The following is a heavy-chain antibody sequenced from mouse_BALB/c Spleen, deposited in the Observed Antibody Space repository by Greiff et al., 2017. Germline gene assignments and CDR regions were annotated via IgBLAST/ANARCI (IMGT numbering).Heavy chain of an antibody. CDR2: ISSGGST. CDR1: GFTFSSYA. D-gene: IGHD2-3*01. V-gene: IGHV5-6-5*01. J-gene: IGHJ1*01. Sequence: EVKLMESGGGLVKPGGSLKLSCAASGFTFSSYAMSWVRQTPEKRLEWVASISSGGSTYYPDSVKGRFTISRDNARNILYLQMSSLRSEDTAMYYCARALDGYYWYFDVWGAGTTVTVSS. CDR3: ARALDGYYWYFDV.